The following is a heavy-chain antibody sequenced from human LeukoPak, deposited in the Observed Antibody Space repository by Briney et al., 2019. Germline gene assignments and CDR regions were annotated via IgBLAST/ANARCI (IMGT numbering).Heavy chain of an antibody. CDR2: ISYDGSNK. V-gene: IGHV3-30*18. D-gene: IGHD1-26*01. CDR1: GFTFSSYG. Sequence: PGRSLRLSCAASGFTFSSYGMHWVRQAPGKGLEWVAVISYDGSNKYYADSVKGRFTISRDNSKNTLYLQMNSLRAEDTAVYYCAKGWEPLDYWGQGTLVTVSS. CDR3: AKGWEPLDY. J-gene: IGHJ4*02.